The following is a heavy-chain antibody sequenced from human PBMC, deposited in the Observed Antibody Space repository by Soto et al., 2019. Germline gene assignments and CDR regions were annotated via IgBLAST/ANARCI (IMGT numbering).Heavy chain of an antibody. D-gene: IGHD3-9*01. V-gene: IGHV1-69*04. Sequence: SVKVSCKASGGTFSSYTISWVRQAPGQGLEWMGRIIPILGIANYAQKFQGRVTITADKSTSTAYMELSSLRSEDTAVYYCARDQDDILTGYYAFDIWGQGTMVTVSS. J-gene: IGHJ3*02. CDR1: GGTFSSYT. CDR2: IIPILGIA. CDR3: ARDQDDILTGYYAFDI.